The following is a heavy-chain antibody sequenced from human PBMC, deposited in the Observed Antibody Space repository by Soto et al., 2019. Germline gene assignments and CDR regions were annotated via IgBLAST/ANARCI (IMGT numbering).Heavy chain of an antibody. D-gene: IGHD2-2*01. V-gene: IGHV4-34*01. CDR3: ARGLRVVVVPPAWLRPIDP. CDR2: INHSGST. Sequence: QVQLQQWGAGLLKPSETLSLTCAVYGGSFSGYYWSWIRQPPGKGLEWIGEINHSGSTNYNPSLKSRVTISVDPSKNQFSLKLSSVTAADTAVYYCARGLRVVVVPPAWLRPIDPWGQGTLVTVSS. J-gene: IGHJ5*02. CDR1: GGSFSGYY.